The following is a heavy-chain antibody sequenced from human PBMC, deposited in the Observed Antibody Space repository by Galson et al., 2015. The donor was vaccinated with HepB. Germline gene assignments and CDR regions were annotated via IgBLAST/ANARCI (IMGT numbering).Heavy chain of an antibody. Sequence: SLRLSCAASGFTFSSYAMSWVRQAPGKGLEWVSAISGSGGSTYYADSVKGRFTISRDNSKNTLYLQMNSLRAEDTAVYYCVGRAVLYYYYGMDVWGQGTTVTVSS. V-gene: IGHV3-23*01. CDR3: VGRAVLYYYYGMDV. D-gene: IGHD3-10*01. CDR2: ISGSGGST. CDR1: GFTFSSYA. J-gene: IGHJ6*02.